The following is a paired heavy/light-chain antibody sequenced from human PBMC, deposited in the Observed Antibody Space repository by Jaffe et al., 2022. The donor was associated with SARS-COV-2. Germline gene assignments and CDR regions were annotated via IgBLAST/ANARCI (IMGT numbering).Heavy chain of an antibody. Sequence: QITLKESGPTLVKPTQTLTLTCTFSGFSLSTTGVGVGWIRQPPGKALEWLALIYWDDDKRYSPSLKSRLTITKDTSKNQVVLTMTNMDPVDTATYYCAHRRGYGGDWVFDYWGQGTLVTVSS. V-gene: IGHV2-5*02. CDR2: IYWDDDK. CDR3: AHRRGYGGDWVFDY. CDR1: GFSLSTTGVG. D-gene: IGHD2-21*02. J-gene: IGHJ4*02.
Light chain of an antibody. Sequence: DIQMTQSPSSLSASVGDRVTITCRASQSISYYLNWYQHKSGKAPKLLIYAASSLQSGVPSRFSGSGSGTDFTLTISSLQPEDFATYYCQQSYSTPVTFGPGTKVDIK. J-gene: IGKJ3*01. CDR3: QQSYSTPVT. CDR2: AAS. CDR1: QSISYY. V-gene: IGKV1-39*01.